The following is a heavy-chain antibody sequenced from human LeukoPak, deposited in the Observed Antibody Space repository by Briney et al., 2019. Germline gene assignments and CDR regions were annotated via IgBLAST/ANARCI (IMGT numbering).Heavy chain of an antibody. J-gene: IGHJ5*02. V-gene: IGHV4-59*01. D-gene: IGHD2-2*01. CDR3: ARFHCSTTSCYRWFDP. Sequence: SETLSLTCTVSGGSISGYYWSWIRQPPGKGLEWIGYMYYSGSTTYNPSLKSRVTISVDTSKNQFSLKLTSVTAADTAVCYCARFHCSTTSCYRWFDPWGQGALVTVSS. CDR2: MYYSGST. CDR1: GGSISGYY.